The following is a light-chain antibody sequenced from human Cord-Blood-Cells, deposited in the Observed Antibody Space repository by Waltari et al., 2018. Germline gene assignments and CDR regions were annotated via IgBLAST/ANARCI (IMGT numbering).Light chain of an antibody. J-gene: IGLJ1*01. CDR3: SSYTSSSTYV. Sequence: QSALTQPASVSGSPGQSITISCTGTSSDVGGYNYVYWYQQHPGKAPQLMFYDVSNRPSGVSNRFSGSKSGNTASLTISVLQAEDEADYYCSSYTSSSTYVFGTGTKVTVL. CDR1: SSDVGGYNY. CDR2: DVS. V-gene: IGLV2-14*01.